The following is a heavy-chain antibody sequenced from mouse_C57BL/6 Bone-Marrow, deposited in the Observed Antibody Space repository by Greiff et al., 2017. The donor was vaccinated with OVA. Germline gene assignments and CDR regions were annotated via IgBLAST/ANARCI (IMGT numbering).Heavy chain of an antibody. CDR3: ARAYYSHYYAMDY. D-gene: IGHD2-12*01. CDR2: IYPGGGYT. J-gene: IGHJ4*01. CDR1: GYTFTNYW. Sequence: VQLQESGAELVRPGTSVKMSCKASGYTFTNYWIGWAKQRPGHGLEWIGDIYPGGGYTNYNEKFKGKATLTADKSSSTAYMQFSSLTSEDSAIYYCARAYYSHYYAMDYWGQGTSVTVSS. V-gene: IGHV1-63*01.